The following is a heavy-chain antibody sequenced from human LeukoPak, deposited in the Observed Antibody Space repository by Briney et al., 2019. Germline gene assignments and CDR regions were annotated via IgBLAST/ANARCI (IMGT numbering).Heavy chain of an antibody. CDR1: GFTFSRSA. J-gene: IGHJ6*03. V-gene: IGHV3-33*06. CDR3: AKAPPDPYYYYMDV. CDR2: IWFDGSRQ. Sequence: GGSLRLSCAASGFTFSRSAMNWVRQAPGKGLEWVAVIWFDGSRQYYADSVKGRFTISRDNSKNTLFLQMNNLRAGDTAIYYCAKAPPDPYYYYMDVWGKGTPVTVSS.